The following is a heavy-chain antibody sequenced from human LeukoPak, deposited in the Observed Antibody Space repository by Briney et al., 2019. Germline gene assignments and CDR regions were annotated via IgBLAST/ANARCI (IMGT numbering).Heavy chain of an antibody. J-gene: IGHJ4*02. CDR1: GFTFSSYG. V-gene: IGHV3-30*18. CDR2: ISYDGSNK. CDR3: AKDWKRGYYYDSSGYLPDY. D-gene: IGHD3-22*01. Sequence: PGGSLRLSCAASGFTFSSYGMHWVRQAPGKGLEWVAVISYDGSNKYYADSVKGRFTISRDNSKNTLYLQTNSLRAEDTAVYYCAKDWKRGYYYDSSGYLPDYWGQGTLVTVSS.